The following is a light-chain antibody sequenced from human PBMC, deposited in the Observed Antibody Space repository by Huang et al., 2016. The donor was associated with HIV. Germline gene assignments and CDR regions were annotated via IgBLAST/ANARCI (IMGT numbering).Light chain of an antibody. CDR2: ATS. Sequence: EIVLTQSPDTLSLSPGERVTLSCRASQSLSNSHLAWYQQKPGQAPRLLIYATSTRATGIPDRFSGSGSGTDLTLTISRLEPEDFAVYYCQQYGSSPVTFGQGTKLEIK. CDR3: QQYGSSPVT. CDR1: QSLSNSH. J-gene: IGKJ2*01. V-gene: IGKV3-20*01.